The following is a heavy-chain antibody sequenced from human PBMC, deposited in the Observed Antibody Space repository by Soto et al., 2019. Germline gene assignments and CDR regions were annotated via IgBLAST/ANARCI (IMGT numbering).Heavy chain of an antibody. Sequence: VASVKVSCKASGYIFTNYNMHWVRQAPGQGLEWMGIINPSGGSTSYVQKFQGRVTMTRDTSTSTVYMELSSLRSEDTAVYYCARGYYDSSAYSYFDYWGQGTLVTVSS. D-gene: IGHD3-22*01. J-gene: IGHJ4*02. V-gene: IGHV1-46*01. CDR2: INPSGGST. CDR3: ARGYYDSSAYSYFDY. CDR1: GYIFTNYN.